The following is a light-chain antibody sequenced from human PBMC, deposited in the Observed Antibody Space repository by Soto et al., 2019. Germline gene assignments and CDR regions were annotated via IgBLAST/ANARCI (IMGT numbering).Light chain of an antibody. CDR1: QDISNY. J-gene: IGKJ1*01. CDR3: QQYDNLPIT. Sequence: DIHMTQSPSSLSASVGDRVTITCQASQDISNYLNWYQQKPGKAPKLLIYDASNLETGVPSRFSGSGSGTDFTFTISSLQPEDIETYYCQQYDNLPITFGQGTKVDIK. V-gene: IGKV1-33*01. CDR2: DAS.